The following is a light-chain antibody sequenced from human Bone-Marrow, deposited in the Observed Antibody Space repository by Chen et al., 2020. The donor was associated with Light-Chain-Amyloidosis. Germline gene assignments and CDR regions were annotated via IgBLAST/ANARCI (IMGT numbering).Light chain of an antibody. CDR1: QTVTPSY. V-gene: IGKV3-20*01. CDR2: DAS. Sequence: IVLTQSPGPLSLSPGERATLSCRASQTVTPSYLAWYQQKPGQAPRLLIYDASSRATGIPDRFSGSGSGTDVTLSISRLEPEDFAVYYCQQYGSSPKTFGQGTKVEIK. J-gene: IGKJ1*01. CDR3: QQYGSSPKT.